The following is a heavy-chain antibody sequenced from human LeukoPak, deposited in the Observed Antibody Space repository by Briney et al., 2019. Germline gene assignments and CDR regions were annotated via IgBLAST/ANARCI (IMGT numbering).Heavy chain of an antibody. V-gene: IGHV1-18*01. D-gene: IGHD6-19*01. CDR3: ARDRAVADDY. CDR2: ISAYNGNT. Sequence: ASVKVSCKASGGTFSSYAISWVRQAPGQGLEWMGWISAYNGNTNYAQKLQGRVTMTTDTSTSTAYMELRSLRSDDTAVYYCARDRAVADDYWGQGTLVTVSS. J-gene: IGHJ4*02. CDR1: GGTFSSYA.